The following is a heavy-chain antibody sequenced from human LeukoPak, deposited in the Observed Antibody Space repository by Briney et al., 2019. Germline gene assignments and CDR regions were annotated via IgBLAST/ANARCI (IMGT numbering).Heavy chain of an antibody. CDR3: ARAGDIVVVPAAIGSDAFDI. J-gene: IGHJ3*02. CDR2: ISAYNGNT. D-gene: IGHD2-2*01. CDR1: GYTFTSYG. V-gene: IGHV1-18*01. Sequence: ASVKVSCKASGYTFTSYGISWVRQAPGQGLEWMGCISAYNGNTNYAQKLQGRVTMTTDTSTSTAYMELRSLRSDDTAVYYCARAGDIVVVPAAIGSDAFDIWGQGTMVTVSS.